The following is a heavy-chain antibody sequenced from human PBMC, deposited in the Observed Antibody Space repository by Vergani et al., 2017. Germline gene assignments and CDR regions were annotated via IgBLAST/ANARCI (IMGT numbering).Heavy chain of an antibody. J-gene: IGHJ6*02. V-gene: IGHV3-7*01. CDR2: IKQDGSEK. CDR3: AXVRAVAGSFYGMYV. Sequence: EVQLVESGGGLVQPGGSLRLSCAASGFTFSSYWMSWVRQAPGKGLEWVANIKQDGSEKYYVDSVKGRFTISRDNAKNSLYLQMNSLRAEDTAVYYCAXVRAVAGSFYGMYVWGQGTTVTVSS. D-gene: IGHD6-19*01. CDR1: GFTFSSYW.